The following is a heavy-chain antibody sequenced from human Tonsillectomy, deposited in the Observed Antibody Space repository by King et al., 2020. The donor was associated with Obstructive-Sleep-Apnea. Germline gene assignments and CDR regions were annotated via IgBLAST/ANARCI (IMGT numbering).Heavy chain of an antibody. CDR3: ARDLGYSYGIDY. V-gene: IGHV4-59*01. Sequence: VQLQESGPGLLKPSETLSLTCTVSGYPISTYYWSCIRQPPGTGLEWIEYTYCSGSTSYNASLKSRVTITVDTSKNQFSLKLRSVTAADTAVYYCARDLGYSYGIDYWGQGTLVTVSA. J-gene: IGHJ4*02. D-gene: IGHD5-18*01. CDR2: TYCSGST. CDR1: GYPISTYY.